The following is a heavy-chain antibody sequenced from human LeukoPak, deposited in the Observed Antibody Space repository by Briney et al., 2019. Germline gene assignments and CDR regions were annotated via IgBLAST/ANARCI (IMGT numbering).Heavy chain of an antibody. Sequence: SETLSLTCAVYGGSFSGYYWSWIRQSPGKGLEWIGEINHSGSTNYNPSLKSRVTISVDTSKNQFSLKLSSVTAADTTVYYCARQNFYRYCRSTSCYRPYYYYYMDVRGKGTTVTISS. CDR1: GGSFSGYY. V-gene: IGHV4-34*01. J-gene: IGHJ6*03. CDR2: INHSGST. D-gene: IGHD2-2*01. CDR3: ARQNFYRYCRSTSCYRPYYYYYMDV.